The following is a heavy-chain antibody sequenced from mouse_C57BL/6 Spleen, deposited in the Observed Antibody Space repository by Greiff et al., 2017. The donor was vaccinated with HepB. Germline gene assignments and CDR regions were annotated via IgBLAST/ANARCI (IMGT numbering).Heavy chain of an antibody. J-gene: IGHJ2*01. V-gene: IGHV6-3*01. CDR2: IRLKSDNYAT. CDR1: GFTFSNYW. D-gene: IGHD4-1*01. CDR3: TGGPSNWVLYFDY. Sequence: DVKLVESGGGLVQPGGSMKLSCVASGFTFSNYWMNWVRQSPEKGLEWVAQIRLKSDNYATHYAESVKGRFTISRDDSKSSVYLQMNNLRAEDTGIYYCTGGPSNWVLYFDYWGQGTTLTVSS.